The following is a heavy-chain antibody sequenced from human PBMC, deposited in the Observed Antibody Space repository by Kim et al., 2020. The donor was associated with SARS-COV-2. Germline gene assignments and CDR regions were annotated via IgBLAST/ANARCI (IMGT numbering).Heavy chain of an antibody. Sequence: GGSLRLSCAASGFTFSSYAMHWVRQAPGKGLEWVAVISYDGSNKYYADSVKGRFTISRDNSKNTLYLQMNSLRAEDTAVYYCARDRTTAGVGGGYYYGMDVWGQGKTVTVSS. D-gene: IGHD2-15*01. J-gene: IGHJ6*02. CDR3: ARDRTTAGVGGGYYYGMDV. CDR2: ISYDGSNK. V-gene: IGHV3-30*04. CDR1: GFTFSSYA.